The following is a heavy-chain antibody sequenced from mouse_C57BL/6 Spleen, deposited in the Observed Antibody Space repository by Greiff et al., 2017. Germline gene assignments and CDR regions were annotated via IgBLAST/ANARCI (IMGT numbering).Heavy chain of an antibody. Sequence: EVKLEESGGGLVKPGGSLKLSCAASGFTFSDYGMHWVRQAPEKGLEWVAYISSGSSTIYYADTVKGRFTISRDNATNTLFLQMTSLRSEDTAMYYCARRYYYGSSSYYYAMDYWGQGTSVTVSS. D-gene: IGHD1-1*01. CDR2: ISSGSSTI. J-gene: IGHJ4*01. CDR1: GFTFSDYG. CDR3: ARRYYYGSSSYYYAMDY. V-gene: IGHV5-17*01.